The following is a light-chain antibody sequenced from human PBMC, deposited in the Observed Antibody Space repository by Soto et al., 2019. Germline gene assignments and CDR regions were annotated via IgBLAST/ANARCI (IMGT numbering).Light chain of an antibody. V-gene: IGKV3-15*01. J-gene: IGKJ3*01. CDR2: AAS. CDR3: QQYSNCPRT. Sequence: EIVMTQSPATLSVSPGERATLSCRASQSISSNLVCYQQKPDQAPGLLIYAASTRATGVPARFSGGGSGTEFTLTISSLQSEDFAVYYCQQYSNCPRTFGPGTKVEIK. CDR1: QSISSN.